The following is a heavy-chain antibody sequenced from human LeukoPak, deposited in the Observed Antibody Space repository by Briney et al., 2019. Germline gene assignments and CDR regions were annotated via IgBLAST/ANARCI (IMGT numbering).Heavy chain of an antibody. V-gene: IGHV3-48*03. J-gene: IGHJ3*02. CDR1: GFTFSSYE. CDR2: ISSSGSTI. D-gene: IGHD3-22*01. CDR3: ARAPPEYYYDSSGQQVAFDI. Sequence: PGGSLTLSCAASGFTFSSYEMNWVRQAPGKGLEWVSYISSSGSTIYYADSVKGRFTISRDNAKNSLYLQMNSLRAEDTGVYYCARAPPEYYYDSSGQQVAFDIWGQGTVVTVSS.